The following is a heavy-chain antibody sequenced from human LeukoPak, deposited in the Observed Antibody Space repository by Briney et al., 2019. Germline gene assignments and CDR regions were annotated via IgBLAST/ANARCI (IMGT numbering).Heavy chain of an antibody. CDR3: ARAIRVVSRPYYYYYMDV. V-gene: IGHV4-61*08. CDR2: IYYSEST. D-gene: IGHD5/OR15-5a*01. Sequence: MASETLSLTCAVSGGSISSGGYSWSRIRQPPGKGLDWIGYIYYSESTNYNPSLKSRVTISVDTSKNQFSLKLTSVTAADTAVYYCARAIRVVSRPYYYYYMDVWGKGTTVTVSS. J-gene: IGHJ6*03. CDR1: GGSISSGGYS.